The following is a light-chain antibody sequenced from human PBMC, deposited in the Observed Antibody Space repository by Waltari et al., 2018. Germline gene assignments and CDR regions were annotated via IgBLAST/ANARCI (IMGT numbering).Light chain of an antibody. V-gene: IGLV2-23*01. CDR3: YAYAGTRGV. J-gene: IGLJ1*01. CDR1: SSDIASYNL. Sequence: QSALTQPASVSGSPGQSITISCTGTSSDIASYNLVSWYQQHPGKAPKLIIYEANKRPSGGSSRFSGSKSGNTASLTISGPQAEDEANYYCYAYAGTRGVFGTGTKVTVL. CDR2: EAN.